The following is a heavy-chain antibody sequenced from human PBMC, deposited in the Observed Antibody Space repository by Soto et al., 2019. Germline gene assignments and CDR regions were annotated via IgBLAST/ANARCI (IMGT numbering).Heavy chain of an antibody. CDR2: TYFSGST. CDR3: ARHPGYTVPTVYATQYFDV. Sequence: QLQLQESGPGLLKPSETLSVTCSVSGDSIGTINYYWGWLRQPPGQGPEWIGTTYFSGSTHYNPSIRGRVTISVDTSKNHFSLRRSSVTHADTAVYYCARHPGYTVPTVYATQYFDVWGQGVLVTVSS. J-gene: IGHJ4*02. V-gene: IGHV4-39*01. CDR1: GDSIGTINYY. D-gene: IGHD2-8*01.